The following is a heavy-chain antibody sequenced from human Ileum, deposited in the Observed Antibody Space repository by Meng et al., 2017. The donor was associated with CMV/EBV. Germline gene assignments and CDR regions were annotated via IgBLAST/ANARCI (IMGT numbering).Heavy chain of an antibody. Sequence: CAASGFSVTNNYISWVRHPPGKGLEWVSIVHSGDGRTTFYADSVKGRFTISRDESRNTVYLQMSSLRSDDTAMYYCARAPTVTTVFDSWGQGTLVTVSS. CDR2: VHSGDGRTT. J-gene: IGHJ4*02. CDR3: ARAPTVTTVFDS. V-gene: IGHV3-66*02. CDR1: GFSVTNNY. D-gene: IGHD4-17*01.